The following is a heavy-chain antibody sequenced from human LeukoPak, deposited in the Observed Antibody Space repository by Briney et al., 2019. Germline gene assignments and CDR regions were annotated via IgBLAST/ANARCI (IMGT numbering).Heavy chain of an antibody. CDR1: GDSVSSNSAA. CDR2: TYYRSKWYN. V-gene: IGHV6-1*01. CDR3: ARGLTYYYDSSGYYPFDY. D-gene: IGHD3-22*01. J-gene: IGHJ4*02. Sequence: SQTLSLTCAISGDSVSSNSAAWNWIRQSPSRGLEWLGRTYYRSKWYNDYAVSVKSRITINPDTSKNQFSLQLNSVTPEDTAVYYCARGLTYYYDSSGYYPFDYWGQGTLVTVSS.